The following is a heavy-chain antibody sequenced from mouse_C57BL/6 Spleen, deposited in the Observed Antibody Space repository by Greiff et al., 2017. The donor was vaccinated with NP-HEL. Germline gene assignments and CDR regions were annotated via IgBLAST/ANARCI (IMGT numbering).Heavy chain of an antibody. CDR3: ARYGYDGWYFDV. Sequence: QVQLKQPGAELVKPGASVKLSCKASGYTFTSYWMHWVKQRPGRGLEWIGRIDPNSGGTKYNEKFKSKATLTVDKPSSTAYMQLSSLTSEDSAVYYCARYGYDGWYFDVWGTGTTVTVSP. D-gene: IGHD2-2*01. CDR1: GYTFTSYW. CDR2: IDPNSGGT. J-gene: IGHJ1*03. V-gene: IGHV1-72*01.